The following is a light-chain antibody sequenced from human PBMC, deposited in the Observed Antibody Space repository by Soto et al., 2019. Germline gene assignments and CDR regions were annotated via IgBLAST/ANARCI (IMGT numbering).Light chain of an antibody. J-gene: IGLJ2*01. CDR2: DNT. V-gene: IGLV1-51*01. CDR1: SSNIGNNY. CDR3: GTWDSGLSAVV. Sequence: QSALTQPPSVSAAPGQKVTISCSGSSSNIGNNYVSWYQQLPGTAPKLLIYDNTKRPSGIPDRFSGSKSGTSATLGITGLQTGDEADYYCGTWDSGLSAVVFGGGTQLTVL.